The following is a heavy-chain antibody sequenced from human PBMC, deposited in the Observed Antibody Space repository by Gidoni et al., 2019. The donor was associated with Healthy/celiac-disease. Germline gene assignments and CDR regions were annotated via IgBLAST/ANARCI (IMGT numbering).Heavy chain of an antibody. CDR2: SNPSGGST. J-gene: IGHJ6*02. CDR1: GYTFTRYF. CDR3: ARVFRDYYYGMDV. D-gene: IGHD3-10*01. V-gene: IGHV1-46*01. Sequence: QVQLVQSGAEVKKPGASVKVSCKASGYTFTRYFMHWVRQAPGQGLEWMGISNPSGGSTSYAQKFQSRVTMTRDTSTSTVYMELSSLRSEDTAVYYCARVFRDYYYGMDVWGQGTTVTVSS.